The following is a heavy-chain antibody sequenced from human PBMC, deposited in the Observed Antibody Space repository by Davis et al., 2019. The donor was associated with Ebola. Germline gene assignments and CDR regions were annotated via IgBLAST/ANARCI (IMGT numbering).Heavy chain of an antibody. J-gene: IGHJ3*02. CDR1: GGSFSGYY. Sequence: SETLSLTCAVYGGSFSGYYWSWIRQPPGKGLEWIGEINHSGSTNYNPSLKSRVTISVDTSKNQFSLKLSSVTAADTSVYYCAFVGVNTKGDALDIWGQGTMVSVSS. V-gene: IGHV4-34*01. CDR3: AFVGVNTKGDALDI. D-gene: IGHD1-26*01. CDR2: INHSGST.